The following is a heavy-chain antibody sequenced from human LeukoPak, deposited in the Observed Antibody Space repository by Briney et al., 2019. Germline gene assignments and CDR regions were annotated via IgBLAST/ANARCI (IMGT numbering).Heavy chain of an antibody. Sequence: GGSLRLSCAASGFTFSGSAMHWVRQASGKGLEWVGRIRSKANSYATAYAASVKGRFTISRDDSKNTAYLQMNSLKTEDTAVYYCTRHEGIAVGGTGFDPWGQGTLVTVSS. CDR1: GFTFSGSA. CDR3: TRHEGIAVGGTGFDP. CDR2: IRSKANSYAT. V-gene: IGHV3-73*01. J-gene: IGHJ5*02. D-gene: IGHD6-19*01.